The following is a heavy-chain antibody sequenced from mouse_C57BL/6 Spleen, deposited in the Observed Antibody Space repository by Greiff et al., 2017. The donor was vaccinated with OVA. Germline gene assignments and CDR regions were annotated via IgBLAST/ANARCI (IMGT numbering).Heavy chain of an antibody. CDR1: GYTFTSYW. J-gene: IGHJ1*03. Sequence: QVQLQQPGAELVKPGASVKLSCKASGYTFTSYWMQWVKQRPGQGLECIGEIDPSDSYTNYNQKFKGKATLTVDTSSSTAYMQLSSLTSEDSAVYYCARRGGSSLWYFDVWGTGTTVTVSS. D-gene: IGHD1-1*01. V-gene: IGHV1-50*01. CDR2: IDPSDSYT. CDR3: ARRGGSSLWYFDV.